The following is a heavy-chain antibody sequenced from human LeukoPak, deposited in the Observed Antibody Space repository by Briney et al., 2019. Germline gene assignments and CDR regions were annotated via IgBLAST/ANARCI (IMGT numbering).Heavy chain of an antibody. CDR1: GWSFSSYY. CDR2: INHSGST. V-gene: IGHV4-34*01. D-gene: IGHD2-2*01. Sequence: SATLSLPFAVYGWSFSSYYWSWIRQPPGQGQEWIGEINHSGSTNYNQSFKSRVTISVDTSKNQFSLKLSSVTAAGTAVYYCSRAKIVVVPAATPGWFDHWGQGTLVTVSS. J-gene: IGHJ5*02. CDR3: SRAKIVVVPAATPGWFDH.